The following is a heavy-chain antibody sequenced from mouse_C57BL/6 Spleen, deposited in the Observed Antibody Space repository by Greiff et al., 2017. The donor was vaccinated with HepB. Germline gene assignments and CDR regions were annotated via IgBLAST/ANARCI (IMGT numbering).Heavy chain of an antibody. D-gene: IGHD1-1*01. CDR2: IYWDDDK. CDR1: GFSLSTSGMG. V-gene: IGHV8-12*01. Sequence: QVTLKVSGPGILQSSQTLSLTCSFSGFSLSTSGMGVSWIRQPSGKGLEWLTHIYWDDDKRYNPSLKSRLTISKDTSRNQVFLKITSVDTADTATYYCARSPFTTVVEYYFDYWGQGTTLTVSS. CDR3: ARSPFTTVVEYYFDY. J-gene: IGHJ2*01.